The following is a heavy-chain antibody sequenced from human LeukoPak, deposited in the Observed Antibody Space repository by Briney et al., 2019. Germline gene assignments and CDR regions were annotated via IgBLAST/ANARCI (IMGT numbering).Heavy chain of an antibody. D-gene: IGHD3-22*01. CDR2: IYTSGST. J-gene: IGHJ4*02. CDR3: ARVSRDSSGLYYFDY. Sequence: SETLSLTCTVSGGSISSYYWSWIRQPAGKGLEWIGRIYTSGSTNYNPSLKSRVTMSVDTSKNQFSLKLSSLTAADTAVYYCARVSRDSSGLYYFDYWGQGTLVTVSS. V-gene: IGHV4-4*07. CDR1: GGSISSYY.